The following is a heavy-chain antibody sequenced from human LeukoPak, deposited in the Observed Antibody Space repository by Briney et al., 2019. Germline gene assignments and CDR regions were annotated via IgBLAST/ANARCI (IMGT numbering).Heavy chain of an antibody. V-gene: IGHV3-66*01. J-gene: IGHJ6*02. D-gene: IGHD5-12*01. CDR3: ATDGYSGYRQYGMDV. CDR2: IYSGGST. CDR1: GFTVSSNY. Sequence: PGGSLRLSCAASGFTVSSNYMSWVRQAPGKGLEWVSVIYSGGSTYYADSVKGRFTISRDNSKNTLYLQMNSLRAEDTAVYYCATDGYSGYRQYGMDVWGQGTTVTVSS.